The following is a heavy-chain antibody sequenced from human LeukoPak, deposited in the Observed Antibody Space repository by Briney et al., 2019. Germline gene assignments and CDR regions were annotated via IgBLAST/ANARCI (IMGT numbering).Heavy chain of an antibody. Sequence: GGSLRLSCAASGFTFSSYAMSWVRQAPGKGLEWVSAISGSGGSTYYADFVKGRFTISRDNSKNTLYLQMNSLRAEDTAVYYCAKDRELRYFDWLDYWGQGTLVTVSS. CDR2: ISGSGGST. CDR3: AKDRELRYFDWLDY. J-gene: IGHJ4*02. D-gene: IGHD3-9*01. CDR1: GFTFSSYA. V-gene: IGHV3-23*01.